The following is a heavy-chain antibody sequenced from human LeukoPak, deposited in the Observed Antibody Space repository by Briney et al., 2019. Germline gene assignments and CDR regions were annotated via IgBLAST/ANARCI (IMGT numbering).Heavy chain of an antibody. Sequence: SETLSLTCTVSGYSISNGYYWGWIRQPPGKGLEWIGSIYHSGSTYYNPSLKSRVTISVDTSKNQFSLKLSSVTAADTAVYYCARSPYCTNAVCYTFNYFDCWGQGTLVTVSS. V-gene: IGHV4-38-2*02. D-gene: IGHD2-8*01. CDR3: ARSPYCTNAVCYTFNYFDC. CDR1: GYSISNGYY. J-gene: IGHJ4*02. CDR2: IYHSGST.